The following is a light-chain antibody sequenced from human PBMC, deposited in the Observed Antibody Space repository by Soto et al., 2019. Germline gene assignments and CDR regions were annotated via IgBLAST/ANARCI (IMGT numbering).Light chain of an antibody. J-gene: IGKJ4*01. CDR1: QSVRSNY. CDR3: QQYASSPLT. V-gene: IGKV3-20*01. CDR2: GAS. Sequence: EIVLTQSAGTLSLSSGERATLSCRASQSVRSNYLAWYQQKPGQAPRLLIYGASSRPTGIPDRFGGSGSGTDFTLTISRLETEDFAVYYCQQYASSPLTFGGGTKVEIK.